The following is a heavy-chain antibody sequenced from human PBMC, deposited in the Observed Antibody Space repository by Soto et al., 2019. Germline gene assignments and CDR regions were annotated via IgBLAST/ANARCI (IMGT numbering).Heavy chain of an antibody. D-gene: IGHD3-22*01. J-gene: IGHJ6*02. CDR2: IYYSGST. CDR3: ARDRYYDSSGYTTGYGMDV. V-gene: IGHV4-59*01. Sequence: SETLSLTCTVSGGSISSYYWSWIRQPPGKGLEWIGYIYYSGSTNYNPSLKSRVTISVDTSKNQFSLKLSSVTAADTAVYYCARDRYYDSSGYTTGYGMDVWGQGTTVTVSS. CDR1: GGSISSYY.